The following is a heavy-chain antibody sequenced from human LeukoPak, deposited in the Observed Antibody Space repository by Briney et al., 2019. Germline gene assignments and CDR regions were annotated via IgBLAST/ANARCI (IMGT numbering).Heavy chain of an antibody. J-gene: IGHJ6*02. D-gene: IGHD2-2*01. CDR3: ARLGYCSSTSCSNYYYYGMDA. CDR2: ISSSGSTI. V-gene: IGHV3-11*01. Sequence: GGSLRLSCAASGFTFSDYYMSWIRQAPGKGLEWVSYISSSGSTIYYADSVKGRFTISRDNAKNSLYLQMNSLRAEDTAVYYCARLGYCSSTSCSNYYYYGMDAWGQGTTVTVSS. CDR1: GFTFSDYY.